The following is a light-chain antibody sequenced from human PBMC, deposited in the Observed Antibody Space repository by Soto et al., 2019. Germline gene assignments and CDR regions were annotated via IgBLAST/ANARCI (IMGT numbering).Light chain of an antibody. J-gene: IGKJ1*01. Sequence: EIVLTQSPATLSLSPGERATLSCRASQSVSSYLAWYQQNPGQAPTLLIYDASTRATGIPARFSGSGSGTDFPLTISSLEPEDFAVYYCQQRTNWPWTFGQGTKVDIK. V-gene: IGKV3-11*01. CDR2: DAS. CDR1: QSVSSY. CDR3: QQRTNWPWT.